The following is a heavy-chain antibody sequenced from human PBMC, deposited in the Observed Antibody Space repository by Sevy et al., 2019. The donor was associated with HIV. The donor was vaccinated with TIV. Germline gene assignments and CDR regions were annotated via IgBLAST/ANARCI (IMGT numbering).Heavy chain of an antibody. D-gene: IGHD1-1*01. V-gene: IGHV3-23*01. CDR1: GFTFSSYA. Sequence: GESLKISCAASGFTFSSYAMSWVRQAPGKGLEWVSAISGSGGSTYYADSVKGRFTISRDNSKNTLYLQMNSLRAEDTAVYYCAKGTGLEFDYWGQGTLVTVSS. CDR3: AKGTGLEFDY. J-gene: IGHJ4*02. CDR2: ISGSGGST.